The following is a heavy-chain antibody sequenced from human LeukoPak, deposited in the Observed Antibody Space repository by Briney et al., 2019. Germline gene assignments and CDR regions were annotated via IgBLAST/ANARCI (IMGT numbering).Heavy chain of an antibody. Sequence: GASMKVSCKASGYTFTGYYMHWVRQAPGQGLEWMGWINPNSGGTNYAQKFQGRVTMTRDTSISTAYMELSRLRSDDTAVYYCARSLYDSSGYYPYWGQGTLVTVSS. D-gene: IGHD3-22*01. CDR2: INPNSGGT. J-gene: IGHJ4*02. CDR3: ARSLYDSSGYYPY. V-gene: IGHV1-2*02. CDR1: GYTFTGYY.